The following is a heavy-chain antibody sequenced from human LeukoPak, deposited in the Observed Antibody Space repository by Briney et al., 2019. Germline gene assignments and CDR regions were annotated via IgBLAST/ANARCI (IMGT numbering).Heavy chain of an antibody. Sequence: SVKASCKASGYTFSSYGISWVRQAPGQGLEWMGWISAYNGNTNYAQKLQGRVTMTTDTSTSTAYMELRSLRSDDTAVYYCARDGYYCSGGSCYNWFDPWGQGTLVTVSS. J-gene: IGHJ5*02. CDR1: GYTFSSYG. D-gene: IGHD2-15*01. V-gene: IGHV1-18*01. CDR3: ARDGYYCSGGSCYNWFDP. CDR2: ISAYNGNT.